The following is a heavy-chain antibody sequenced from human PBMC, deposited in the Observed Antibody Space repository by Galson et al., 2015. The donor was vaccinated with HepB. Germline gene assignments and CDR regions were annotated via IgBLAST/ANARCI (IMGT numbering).Heavy chain of an antibody. CDR2: INVGKDNT. Sequence: SVKVSCKASGHTFTSYTIHWVRQAPGQRLEWMGWINVGKDNTEYSQKFQGRVTITTDTSASTAYMELSSLRSEDTAVYYCARLRASGYSYGYGFDYWGQGTLVTVSS. J-gene: IGHJ4*02. D-gene: IGHD5-18*01. CDR1: GHTFTSYT. CDR3: ARLRASGYSYGYGFDY. V-gene: IGHV1-3*01.